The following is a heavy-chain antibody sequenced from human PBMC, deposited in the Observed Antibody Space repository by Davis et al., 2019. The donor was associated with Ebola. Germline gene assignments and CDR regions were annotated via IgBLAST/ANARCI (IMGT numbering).Heavy chain of an antibody. J-gene: IGHJ5*02. V-gene: IGHV1-18*01. CDR1: GGTFSSYA. CDR3: ARDYGLGSYWFSFDP. D-gene: IGHD3-10*01. Sequence: ASVKVSCKASGGTFSSYAISWVRQAPGQGLEWMGWISAYNGNTNYAQKLQGRVTMTTDTSTSTAYMELRSLRSDDTAVYYCARDYGLGSYWFSFDPWGQGTLVTVSS. CDR2: ISAYNGNT.